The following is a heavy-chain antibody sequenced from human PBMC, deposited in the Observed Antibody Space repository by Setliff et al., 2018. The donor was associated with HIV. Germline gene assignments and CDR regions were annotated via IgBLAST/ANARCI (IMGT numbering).Heavy chain of an antibody. CDR2: IYYSGST. V-gene: IGHV4-61*03. Sequence: KPSETLSLTCTVSGDSVSSRSYYWSWIRQPPGKGLEWIGYIYYSGSTNYNPSLKSRVTISVDTSKNHLSLKLRSVTAADTAVYYCAQLGMVDDFDYWGQGTLVTVSS. CDR3: AQLGMVDDFDY. CDR1: GDSVSSRSYY. J-gene: IGHJ4*02. D-gene: IGHD1-1*01.